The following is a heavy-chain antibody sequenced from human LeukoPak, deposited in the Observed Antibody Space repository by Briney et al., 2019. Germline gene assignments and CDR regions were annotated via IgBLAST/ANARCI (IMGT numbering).Heavy chain of an antibody. CDR2: ISYDGSNK. J-gene: IGHJ4*02. CDR1: GFTFSSYA. CDR3: ARASRWFGELFSALFY. D-gene: IGHD3-10*01. Sequence: GGSLRLSCAASGFTFSSYAMHWVRQAPGKGLEWVAVISYDGSNKYYADSVKGRFTISRDNSKNTLYLQMNSLRAEDTAVYYCARASRWFGELFSALFYWGQGTLVTVSS. V-gene: IGHV3-30-3*01.